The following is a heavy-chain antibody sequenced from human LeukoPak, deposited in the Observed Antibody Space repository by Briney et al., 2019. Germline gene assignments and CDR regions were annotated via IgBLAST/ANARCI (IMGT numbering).Heavy chain of an antibody. CDR1: GFTFSSYG. CDR3: AKTLTTVTRYYYYYYMDV. Sequence: GGSLRLSCAASGFTFSSYGMHWVRQAPGKGLEWVAFIRYDGSNKYYADSVKGRFTISRDNSKNTLYLQMNSLRAEDTAVYYCAKTLTTVTRYYYYYYMDVWGKGTTVTISS. J-gene: IGHJ6*03. CDR2: IRYDGSNK. V-gene: IGHV3-30*02. D-gene: IGHD4-17*01.